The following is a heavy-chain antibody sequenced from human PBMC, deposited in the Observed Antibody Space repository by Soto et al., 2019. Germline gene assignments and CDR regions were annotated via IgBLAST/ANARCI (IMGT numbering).Heavy chain of an antibody. CDR2: ITGSGGGT. J-gene: IGHJ4*02. CDR1: GFTFSSYA. V-gene: IGHV3-23*01. CDR3: AKYPSSSSPRVDY. D-gene: IGHD6-13*01. Sequence: GGSLRLSCVASGFTFSSYALTWVRQAPGKGLEWVSSITGSGGGTYYADSVKGRFTISRDNSKSTLYLQMNSLRAEDTAVYYCAKYPSSSSPRVDYWGQGTLVTVSS.